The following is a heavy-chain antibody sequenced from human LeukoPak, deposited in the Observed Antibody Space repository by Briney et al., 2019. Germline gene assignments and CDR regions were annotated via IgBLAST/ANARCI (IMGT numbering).Heavy chain of an antibody. CDR2: ISYDGSNK. CDR3: AKDGTTVTTLNYFDY. V-gene: IGHV3-30-3*01. D-gene: IGHD4-17*01. Sequence: PGRSLRLSCAASGFTFSSYAMHWVRQAPGKGLEWVAVISYDGSNKYYADSVKGRFTISRDNSKNTLYLQMNSLRAEDTAVYYCAKDGTTVTTLNYFDYWGQGTLVTVSS. CDR1: GFTFSSYA. J-gene: IGHJ4*02.